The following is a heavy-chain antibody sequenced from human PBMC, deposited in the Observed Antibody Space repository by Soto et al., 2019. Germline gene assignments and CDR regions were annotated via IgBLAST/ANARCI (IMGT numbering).Heavy chain of an antibody. V-gene: IGHV3-7*03. CDR1: GFTFSSYW. J-gene: IGHJ3*02. D-gene: IGHD3-22*01. Sequence: LRLSFAASGFTFSSYWMSWVRQAPGKGLEWVANIKQDGSEKYYVDSVKGRFTISRDNAKNSLYLQMNSLRAEDTAVYYCARDQGVYYYDSSGYPRAFDIWGQGTMVTVSS. CDR2: IKQDGSEK. CDR3: ARDQGVYYYDSSGYPRAFDI.